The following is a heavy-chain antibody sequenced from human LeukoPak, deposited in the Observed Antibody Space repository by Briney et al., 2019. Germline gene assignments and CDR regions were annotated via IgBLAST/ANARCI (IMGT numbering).Heavy chain of an antibody. CDR2: ISGSGGST. D-gene: IGHD5-18*01. Sequence: PGGSLRLSCAASGFTFSSYAMSWVRQAPGKGLEWVSAISGSGGSTYYADSVKGRFTISRDNSKNTLYLQMNSLRAEDTAVYYCAKGATWIQLWLLKSYFDHWGQGTLVTVSS. V-gene: IGHV3-23*01. CDR1: GFTFSSYA. CDR3: AKGATWIQLWLLKSYFDH. J-gene: IGHJ4*02.